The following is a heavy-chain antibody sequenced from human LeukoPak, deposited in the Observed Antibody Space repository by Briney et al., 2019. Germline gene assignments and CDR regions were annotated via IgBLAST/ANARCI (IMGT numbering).Heavy chain of an antibody. D-gene: IGHD3-3*01. CDR3: ARGRKVLRFLEWWYYYYMDV. V-gene: IGHV1-8*03. CDR1: GYTFTSYD. Sequence: ASVKVSCKASGYTFTSYDINWVRQATGQGLEWMGWMNPNSGNTGYAQKFQGRVTITRNISISTAYMELSSLKSEDTAVYYCARGRKVLRFLEWWYYYYMDVWVKGITVTVYS. J-gene: IGHJ6*03. CDR2: MNPNSGNT.